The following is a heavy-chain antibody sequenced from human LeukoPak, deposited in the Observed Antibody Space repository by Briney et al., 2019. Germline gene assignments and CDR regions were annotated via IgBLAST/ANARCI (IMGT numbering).Heavy chain of an antibody. CDR1: GDSVSSNSAA. CDR3: AREFTEVGGVVNAFDI. J-gene: IGHJ3*02. V-gene: IGHV6-1*01. CDR2: TSYRSKWYR. D-gene: IGHD3-10*01. Sequence: SQTPSLTCAISGDSVSSNSAAWNWIRQSPSRGLEWLGRTSYRSKWYRDYAVSVKSRITVNPDTSKNQFSLQLNSVTPEDTAVYYCAREFTEVGGVVNAFDIWGQGTMVTVSS.